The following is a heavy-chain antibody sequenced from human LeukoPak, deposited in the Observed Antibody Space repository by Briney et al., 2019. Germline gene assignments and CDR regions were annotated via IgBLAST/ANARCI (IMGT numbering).Heavy chain of an antibody. CDR2: ISSSSSYI. CDR1: GFTFSSYS. Sequence: GGSLRLSCAASGFTFSSYSMTWVRQAPGKGLEWVSSISSSSSYIYYADSVKGRFTISRDNAKNSLYLQMNSLRAEDTAVYYCARDSDPYYYDSSGYYIDYWGQGTLVTVSS. V-gene: IGHV3-21*01. J-gene: IGHJ4*02. D-gene: IGHD3-22*01. CDR3: ARDSDPYYYDSSGYYIDY.